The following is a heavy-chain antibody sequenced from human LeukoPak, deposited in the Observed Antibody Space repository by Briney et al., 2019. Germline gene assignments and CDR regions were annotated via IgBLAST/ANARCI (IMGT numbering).Heavy chain of an antibody. CDR2: TFPGYSYT. CDR1: GYNFTPYW. V-gene: IGHV5-51*01. D-gene: IGHD2-2*01. Sequence: GESLKISCQSSGYNFTPYWIVWVRQMPGKGLEWMGITFPGYSYTIYSPSFQGQVTISVDKSISTAYLQWSSLKASDTAMYYCATYLIGYCSSTSCGYFDYWGQGTLVTVSS. CDR3: ATYLIGYCSSTSCGYFDY. J-gene: IGHJ4*02.